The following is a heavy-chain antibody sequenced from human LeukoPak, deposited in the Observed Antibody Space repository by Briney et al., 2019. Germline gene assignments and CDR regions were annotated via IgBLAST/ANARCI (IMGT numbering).Heavy chain of an antibody. D-gene: IGHD3-3*01. Sequence: GGSLRLSCAASGFTFSSYAMSWVRQAPGKGLKWVSAISGSGGSTYYADSVKGRFTISRDNSKNTLYLQMNSLRAEDTAVYYCAKVEYYDFWSGYAGFDYWGQGTLVTVSS. CDR1: GFTFSSYA. CDR2: ISGSGGST. J-gene: IGHJ4*02. CDR3: AKVEYYDFWSGYAGFDY. V-gene: IGHV3-23*01.